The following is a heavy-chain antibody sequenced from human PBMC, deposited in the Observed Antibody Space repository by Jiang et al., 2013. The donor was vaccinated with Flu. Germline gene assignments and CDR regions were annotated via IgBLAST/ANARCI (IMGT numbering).Heavy chain of an antibody. D-gene: IGHD2-15*01. J-gene: IGHJ4*02. V-gene: IGHV4-31*03. CDR1: AASITSGNYY. Sequence: PGLVKPSQTLSLTCTVSAASITSGNYYWTWFRQHPGKGLEWIGFMSTAGITSYNPSLKGRIDISRDTSKNQIALHMRSVTAADTAVYYCARAYCSGGSCKFDFWGQGTLVTVSS. CDR3: ARAYCSGGSCKFDF. CDR2: MSTAGIT.